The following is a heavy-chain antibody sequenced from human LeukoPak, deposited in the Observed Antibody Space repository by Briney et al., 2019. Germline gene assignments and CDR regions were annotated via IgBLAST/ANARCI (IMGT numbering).Heavy chain of an antibody. D-gene: IGHD2-15*01. V-gene: IGHV1-18*01. J-gene: IGHJ6*02. Sequence: ASVKVSCKASGYTFTNYGISWVRQAPGQGLEWMGWISAYNGNTNYAQKLQGRVTMTTDTSTSTAYMELRSLRSDDTAVYYCAREGDCSGGSCGGYYGMDVWGQGTTVTVSS. CDR2: ISAYNGNT. CDR1: GYTFTNYG. CDR3: AREGDCSGGSCGGYYGMDV.